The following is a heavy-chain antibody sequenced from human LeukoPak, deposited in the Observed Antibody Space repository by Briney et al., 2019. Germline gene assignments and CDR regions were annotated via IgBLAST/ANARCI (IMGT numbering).Heavy chain of an antibody. Sequence: GGSLRLSCAASGFTFTSFGMHWVRQAPGKGLEWVAVISYDGSKTFYGDSVKGRFTISRDNSKNTLFLQMNSLRVEDTAVYHCAKDALWSGSPGGFDPWGQGTLVTVSS. CDR1: GFTFTSFG. CDR3: AKDALWSGSPGGFDP. J-gene: IGHJ5*02. D-gene: IGHD1-26*01. CDR2: ISYDGSKT. V-gene: IGHV3-30*18.